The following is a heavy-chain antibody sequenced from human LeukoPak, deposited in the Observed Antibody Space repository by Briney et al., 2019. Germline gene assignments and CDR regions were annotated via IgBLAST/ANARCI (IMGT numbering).Heavy chain of an antibody. J-gene: IGHJ4*02. CDR3: ATSESQTKFDY. CDR2: IFPGDSDT. V-gene: IGHV5-51*01. D-gene: IGHD1/OR15-1a*01. Sequence: EPLQISGQGSADTFSIYWIGWVRQMPGKGLEWMGIIFPGDSDTSYSPSFQGQVTISADKSINTAYLQWSSLKASDTAMYYCATSESQTKFDYWGQGTLVTVSS. CDR1: ADTFSIYW.